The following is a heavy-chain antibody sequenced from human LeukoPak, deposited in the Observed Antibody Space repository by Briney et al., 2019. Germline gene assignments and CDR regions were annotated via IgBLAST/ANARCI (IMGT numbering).Heavy chain of an antibody. CDR3: ARGEDSSGWYGGY. Sequence: GGSLRLSYAASGFTFSRYWMSWVRQAPGKGLEWVANINENGSEKKYLDSVKGRFTISRDNAKNSLYLQMNSLRAEDTAVYYCARGEDSSGWYGGYWGQGTLVTVSS. CDR1: GFTFSRYW. J-gene: IGHJ4*02. V-gene: IGHV3-7*01. D-gene: IGHD6-19*01. CDR2: INENGSEK.